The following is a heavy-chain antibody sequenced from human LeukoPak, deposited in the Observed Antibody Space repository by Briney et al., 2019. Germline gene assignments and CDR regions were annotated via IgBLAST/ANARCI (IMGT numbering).Heavy chain of an antibody. V-gene: IGHV3-23*01. J-gene: IGHJ5*02. Sequence: PGGSLRLSCARSGFTFSSCSMSWVRQAPGKGLEWVSVISGSGPSTYYADSVKGRFTISRDNSKTTLYLQMNSLRAEDTAAYYCAIRGGSGSYHRGFDPWGQGTRVTVSS. CDR3: AIRGGSGSYHRGFDP. CDR2: ISGSGPST. D-gene: IGHD3-10*01. CDR1: GFTFSSCS.